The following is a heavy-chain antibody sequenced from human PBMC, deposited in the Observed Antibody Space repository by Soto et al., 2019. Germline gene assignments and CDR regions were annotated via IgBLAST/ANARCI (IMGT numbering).Heavy chain of an antibody. D-gene: IGHD2-15*01. V-gene: IGHV3-23*01. CDR1: GFTFSSYA. Sequence: EGRLLEHGGDLVQPGGSLRLSCEASGFTFSSYAMSWVRQAPGKGLEWVSVISGSGGSTNYADSVKGRFTISRDNFKNTLYLQMNSLRAGDTAVYYCAKDNEVSADSAGYFDYWGQGTLVTVSS. CDR2: ISGSGGST. J-gene: IGHJ4*02. CDR3: AKDNEVSADSAGYFDY.